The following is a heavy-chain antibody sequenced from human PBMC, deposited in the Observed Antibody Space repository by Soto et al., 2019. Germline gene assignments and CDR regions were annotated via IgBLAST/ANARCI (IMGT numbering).Heavy chain of an antibody. Sequence: ASVKVSCKASGYTFTSYDINWVRQATGQGLEWMGWMNPNSGNTGYAQKFQGRVTMTRNTSISTAYMELSSLRSEDTAVYYCARGRYCSGTSCYLFDYWGQGTLVTVSS. V-gene: IGHV1-8*01. D-gene: IGHD2-2*01. CDR1: GYTFTSYD. CDR2: MNPNSGNT. CDR3: ARGRYCSGTSCYLFDY. J-gene: IGHJ4*02.